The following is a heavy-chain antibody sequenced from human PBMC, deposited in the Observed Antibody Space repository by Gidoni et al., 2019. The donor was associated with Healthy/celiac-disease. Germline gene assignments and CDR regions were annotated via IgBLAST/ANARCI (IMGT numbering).Heavy chain of an antibody. V-gene: IGHV4-34*01. D-gene: IGHD2-15*01. CDR1: GWSFSGYY. J-gene: IGHJ6*02. CDR2: INHSGST. CDR3: ARGPCGSCYLRDYYSYYGMDV. Sequence: QVQLQQLGAGLLKPSETLSLTCAVSGWSFSGYYCSRIRQPPGKGLEWIGEINHSGSTNYNPSLKSRVTISVDTSKNQFSLKLSSVTAADTAVYYCARGPCGSCYLRDYYSYYGMDVWGQGTTVTVSS.